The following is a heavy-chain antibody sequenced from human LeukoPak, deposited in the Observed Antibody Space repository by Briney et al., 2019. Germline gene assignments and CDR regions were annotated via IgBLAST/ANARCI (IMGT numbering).Heavy chain of an antibody. CDR2: ISRSSSTI. D-gene: IGHD6-13*01. CDR3: ARDLTTTYSSSWYKAFDI. CDR1: GFTFSTYS. J-gene: IGHJ3*02. V-gene: IGHV3-48*01. Sequence: PGGSLRLSCAASGFTFSTYSMHWVRQAPEKGLEWVSYISRSSSTIYYADSVKGRFTISRDNAKNSLYLQMNSPRAEDTAVYYCARDLTTTYSSSWYKAFDIWGQGTMVTVSS.